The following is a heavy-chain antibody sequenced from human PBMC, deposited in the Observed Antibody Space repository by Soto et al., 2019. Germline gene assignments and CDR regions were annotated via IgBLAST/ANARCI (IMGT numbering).Heavy chain of an antibody. CDR2: ISYDGSNK. Sequence: QGQLVESGGGVVQPGTSLRLSCEASGFIFSRYGMHWVRQAPGKGLEWVAVISYDGSNKYYAESVKGRFIISRDKSENTLYLQMNSPRAEDTAVYYCAKDLGSGKPYYYYAMDVWGQGTTVTVSS. D-gene: IGHD3-10*01. CDR3: AKDLGSGKPYYYYAMDV. V-gene: IGHV3-30*18. J-gene: IGHJ6*02. CDR1: GFIFSRYG.